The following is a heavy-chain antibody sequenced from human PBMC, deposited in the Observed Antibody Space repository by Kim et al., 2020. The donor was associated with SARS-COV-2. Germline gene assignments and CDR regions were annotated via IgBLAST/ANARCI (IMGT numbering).Heavy chain of an antibody. V-gene: IGHV4-59*13. CDR2: IYFSGST. Sequence: SETLSLTCTVSGGSISNYYWSWIRQPPGKGLEWIGYIYFSGSTNYNPSLKSRVTISVDTSKNQLSLKLSSVTAADTAVYYCPRKGSYSDYWGQGTPVTVS. CDR3: PRKGSYSDY. CDR1: GGSISNYY. D-gene: IGHD2-21*01. J-gene: IGHJ4*02.